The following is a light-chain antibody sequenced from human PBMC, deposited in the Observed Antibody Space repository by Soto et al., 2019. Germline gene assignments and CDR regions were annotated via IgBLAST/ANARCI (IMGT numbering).Light chain of an antibody. V-gene: IGKV1-12*01. CDR3: QQANAFPPA. CDR2: AAT. J-gene: IGKJ4*01. Sequence: DIKMTQSPSSVSASVGDRVTITCRASQPINNWVAWYQQRAGKAPNLLIYAATNLLSGVPSRFSGSGSGTDFTLTSSGLQAEDFATYYCQQANAFPPAFGGGTKVDLK. CDR1: QPINNW.